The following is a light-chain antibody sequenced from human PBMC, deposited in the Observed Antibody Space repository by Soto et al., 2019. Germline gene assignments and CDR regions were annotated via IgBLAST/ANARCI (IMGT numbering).Light chain of an antibody. J-gene: IGKJ1*01. CDR3: QHYNSYSEA. CDR1: QTISSW. CDR2: KAS. V-gene: IGKV1-5*03. Sequence: DIQLTQSPSFLSASVGDRVTITCRASQTISSWLAWYQQKPGKAPKLLIYKASTLKSGVPSRFSGSGSGTEFTLTISSLQPDDVATYYCQHYNSYSEAVGQVTKVDIK.